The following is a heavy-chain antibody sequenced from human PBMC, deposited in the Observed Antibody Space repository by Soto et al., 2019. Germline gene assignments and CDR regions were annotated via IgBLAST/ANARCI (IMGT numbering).Heavy chain of an antibody. Sequence: ASGKVSCTASGYTFTSYGISWVRQAPGQGLEWMGWISAYNGNTNYAQKLQGRVTMTTDKSTSTAYMELSSLRSEDTAVYYCASILTGYYDAFDIWGQGTMVTVSS. CDR1: GYTFTSYG. CDR2: ISAYNGNT. V-gene: IGHV1-18*01. CDR3: ASILTGYYDAFDI. J-gene: IGHJ3*02. D-gene: IGHD3-9*01.